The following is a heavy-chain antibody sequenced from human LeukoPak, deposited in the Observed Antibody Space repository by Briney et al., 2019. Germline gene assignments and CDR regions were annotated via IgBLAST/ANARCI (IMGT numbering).Heavy chain of an antibody. CDR1: GYSFPNNW. Sequence: GESLKISCKCSGYSFPNNWIGWVRQMPGKGPEWMGIIHCGDSNTRYSPSFQGQVTISADKSVSTAYLQWSSLKASDTAMYYCARFPPGYYGMDVWGQGTTVTVSS. V-gene: IGHV5-51*01. CDR2: IHCGDSNT. J-gene: IGHJ6*02. CDR3: ARFPPGYYGMDV.